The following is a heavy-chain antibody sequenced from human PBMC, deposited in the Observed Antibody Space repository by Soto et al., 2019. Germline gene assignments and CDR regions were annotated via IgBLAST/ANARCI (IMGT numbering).Heavy chain of an antibody. CDR3: AKSLDIHYKNWFDP. Sequence: HPGGSLRLSCAASGFTFSSYAMSWVRQAPGKGLEWVSVISGSGGSTYYADSVKGRFTISRDNSKNTLYLHMNSLRAEDTAVYYCAKSLDIHYKNWFDPWGQGTLVTVSS. V-gene: IGHV3-23*01. CDR2: ISGSGGST. D-gene: IGHD4-4*01. CDR1: GFTFSSYA. J-gene: IGHJ5*02.